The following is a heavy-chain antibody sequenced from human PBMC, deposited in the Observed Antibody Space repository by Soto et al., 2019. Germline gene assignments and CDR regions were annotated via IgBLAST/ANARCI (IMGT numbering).Heavy chain of an antibody. J-gene: IGHJ6*02. CDR3: ARSEEDSDYYYYGLDV. CDR1: GDSVSSSSVA. CDR2: TYYRSRWYS. Sequence: PSQTLSLTCVISGDSVSSSSVAWNWVRPSPSRGLEWLGRTYYRSRWYSDFVVSVRGRIVINADTSKNQFSLQLNSVTPEDTAVYFCARSEEDSDYYYYGLDVWGQGTTVTVSS. V-gene: IGHV6-1*01. D-gene: IGHD2-15*01.